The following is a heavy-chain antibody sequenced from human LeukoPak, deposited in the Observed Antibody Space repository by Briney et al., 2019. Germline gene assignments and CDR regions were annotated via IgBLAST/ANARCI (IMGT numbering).Heavy chain of an antibody. CDR3: ARETYYYDSSASRLLDY. V-gene: IGHV3-48*03. J-gene: IGHJ4*02. CDR1: GFTFSSYE. D-gene: IGHD3-22*01. CDR2: ISSSGSTI. Sequence: GGSLRLSCAASGFTFSSYEMNWVRQAPGKGLEWVSYISSSGSTIYYADSVKGRFTISRDNAKNSLYLQMNSLRAEDTAVYYCARETYYYDSSASRLLDYRGQGTLVTVSS.